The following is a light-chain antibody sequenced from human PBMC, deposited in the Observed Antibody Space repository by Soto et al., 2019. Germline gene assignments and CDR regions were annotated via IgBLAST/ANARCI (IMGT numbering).Light chain of an antibody. CDR1: QGSSNY. Sequence: DIQMTQSPSSLSASVGDRVTITCRASQGSSNYLAWYQQKPGKVPKLLIYAASTLQSGVPSRFSGSGSGTDFTLTISSLQPEDVAIYYCQKYTSAPPTFGQGTKVEIK. CDR3: QKYTSAPPT. CDR2: AAS. J-gene: IGKJ1*01. V-gene: IGKV1-27*01.